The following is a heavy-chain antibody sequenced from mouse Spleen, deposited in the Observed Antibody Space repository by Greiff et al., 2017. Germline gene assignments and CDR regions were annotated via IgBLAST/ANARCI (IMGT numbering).Heavy chain of an antibody. CDR3: ARTYGNYAMDY. CDR2: IDPSDSYT. Sequence: QVQLQQPGAELVKPGASVKLSCKASGYTFTSYWMPWVKQRPGQGLEWIGEIDPSDSYTNYNQKFKGKATLTVDTSSSTAYMQLSSLTSEDSAVYYCARTYGNYAMDYWGQGTSVTVSS. J-gene: IGHJ4*01. D-gene: IGHD2-1*01. CDR1: GYTFTSYW. V-gene: IGHV1-50*01.